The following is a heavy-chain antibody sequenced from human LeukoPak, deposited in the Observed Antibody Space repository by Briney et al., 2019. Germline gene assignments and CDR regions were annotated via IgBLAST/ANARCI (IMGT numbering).Heavy chain of an antibody. Sequence: GGSLRLSCAASGFTFSSYGMHWVRQAPGKGLEWVAVISYDGSNKYYADSVKGRFTISRDNSKNTLYLQMNSLRAEDTAVYYCAKDTYLLDYWGQGTLVTVSS. V-gene: IGHV3-30*18. CDR2: ISYDGSNK. J-gene: IGHJ4*02. D-gene: IGHD2-2*01. CDR1: GFTFSSYG. CDR3: AKDTYLLDY.